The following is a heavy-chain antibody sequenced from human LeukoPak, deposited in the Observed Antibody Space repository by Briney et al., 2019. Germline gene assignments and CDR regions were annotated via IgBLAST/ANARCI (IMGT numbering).Heavy chain of an antibody. CDR3: AKDYDFWSGYWGAFDY. Sequence: GGSLRLSCAASGFVFSNYPMHWVRQAPGKGLESVSGISPNGGTTNYGNSVKGRFTVSRDNSKNTLYLQMNSLRAEDTAVYYCAKDYDFWSGYWGAFDYWGQGTLVTVSS. J-gene: IGHJ4*02. CDR1: GFVFSNYP. CDR2: ISPNGGTT. V-gene: IGHV3-64*01. D-gene: IGHD3-3*01.